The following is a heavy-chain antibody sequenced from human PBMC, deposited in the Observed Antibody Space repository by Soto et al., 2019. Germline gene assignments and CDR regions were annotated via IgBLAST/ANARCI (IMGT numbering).Heavy chain of an antibody. V-gene: IGHV3-23*01. D-gene: IGHD3-10*02. J-gene: IGHJ4*02. CDR3: AKDGSAPYYYVPDY. Sequence: PGGSLRLSCAASGFTFSSYAMSWVRQAPGKGLEWVSAISGSGGSTYYADSVKGRFTISRDNSKNTLYLQMNGLRAEDTAVYYCAKDGSAPYYYVPDYWGQGTLVTVSS. CDR2: ISGSGGST. CDR1: GFTFSSYA.